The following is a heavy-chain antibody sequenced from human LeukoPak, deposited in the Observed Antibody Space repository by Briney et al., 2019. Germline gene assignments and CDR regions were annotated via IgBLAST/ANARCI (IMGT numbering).Heavy chain of an antibody. CDR1: GYTFSNFG. CDR2: INGNSDNP. Sequence: AASVKVSCTASGYTFSNFGISWVRQAPGQGLEWMGWINGNSDNPNYGQKFQGRFTMTTDSSTSTPYMELRNLRSDDRAVYYWARDGTSTEDYWGQGTLVTVSS. J-gene: IGHJ4*02. CDR3: ARDGTSTEDY. V-gene: IGHV1-18*01. D-gene: IGHD1-14*01.